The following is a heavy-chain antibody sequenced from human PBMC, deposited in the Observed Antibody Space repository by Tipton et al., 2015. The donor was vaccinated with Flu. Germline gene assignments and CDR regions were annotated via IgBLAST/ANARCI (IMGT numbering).Heavy chain of an antibody. CDR2: VSWDSGNM. CDR3: AKDEGPQMGYGLDV. CDR1: GLNFENSV. D-gene: IGHD2-8*01. J-gene: IGHJ6*02. Sequence: SLRLSCAASGLNFENSVLHWVRQRPGKGLEWVAGVSWDSGNMGYANSVKGRFTISRDNAKNSLYLEMNSLRGEDLALYYCAKDEGPQMGYGLDVWATGPRSLSP. V-gene: IGHV3-9*03.